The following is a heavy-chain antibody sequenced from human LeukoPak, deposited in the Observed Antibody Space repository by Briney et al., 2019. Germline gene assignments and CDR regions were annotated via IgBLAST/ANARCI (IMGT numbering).Heavy chain of an antibody. Sequence: ASVKVSCKTSGYSFTDDYVQWVRQAPGQGLEWMGWINPDSGFTNYAQKFQGRVTMIRDTSISTAYMEVRRLRPDDTAVYYCAPTPEAYTSNWNVWGQGTLVTVSS. D-gene: IGHD1-1*01. CDR2: INPDSGFT. CDR3: APTPEAYTSNWNV. J-gene: IGHJ4*02. V-gene: IGHV1-2*02. CDR1: GYSFTDDY.